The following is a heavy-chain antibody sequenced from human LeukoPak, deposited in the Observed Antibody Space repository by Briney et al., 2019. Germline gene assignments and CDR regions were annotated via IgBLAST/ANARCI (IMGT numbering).Heavy chain of an antibody. CDR1: GFTFSSYA. D-gene: IGHD3-16*01. V-gene: IGHV3-23*01. CDR3: ARSRGPTTFGGVHDY. J-gene: IGHJ4*02. Sequence: PGGSLRLSCAASGFTFSSYAMSWVRQAPGKGLEWVSGISGSGGSTYYADSVKGRFTISRDNSKNTLYLQMNSLRAEDTAVYSCARSRGPTTFGGVHDYWGQGTLVTVSS. CDR2: ISGSGGST.